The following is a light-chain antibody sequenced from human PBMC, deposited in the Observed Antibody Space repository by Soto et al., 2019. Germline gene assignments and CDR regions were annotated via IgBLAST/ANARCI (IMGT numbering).Light chain of an antibody. J-gene: IGKJ1*01. V-gene: IGKV2-28*01. CDR2: LAS. CDR1: QSLLGSNGYNY. Sequence: DIVMTQSPLSLPVTPGESASISCRSSQSLLGSNGYNYLDWYVQKPGQSPQLLISLASNRASGVPDRFSGSGSGTEFTLKISRMEAADVGAYHCMQALQGPPTFGQGTKVEIK. CDR3: MQALQGPPT.